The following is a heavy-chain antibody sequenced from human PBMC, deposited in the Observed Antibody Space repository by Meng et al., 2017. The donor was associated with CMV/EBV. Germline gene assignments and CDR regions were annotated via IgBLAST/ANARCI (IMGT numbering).Heavy chain of an antibody. CDR3: ARRGSGSYWGYNWFDP. CDR2: INHSGST. CDR1: GGSFSGYY. D-gene: IGHD3-10*01. Sequence: GSLRLSCAVYGGSFSGYYWSWIRQPPGKGLEWIGEINHSGSTNYNPSLKSRVTISVDTSKNQFPLKLSSVTAADTAVYYCARRGSGSYWGYNWFDPWGQGTLVTVSS. J-gene: IGHJ5*02. V-gene: IGHV4-34*01.